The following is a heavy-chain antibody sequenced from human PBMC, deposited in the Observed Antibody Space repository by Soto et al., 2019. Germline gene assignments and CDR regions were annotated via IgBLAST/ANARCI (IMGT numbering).Heavy chain of an antibody. CDR2: ISGSGGST. D-gene: IGHD4-17*01. J-gene: IGHJ4*02. CDR1: GFTFSSYA. Sequence: GGSLRLSCAASGFTFSSYAMSWVRQAPGKGLEWVSTISGSGGSTYYADSVKGRFTISRDNSKNTLYLHMSSLRAEDTAVYYCAKKRGGPVTTIDSWGQGTLVTVSS. V-gene: IGHV3-23*01. CDR3: AKKRGGPVTTIDS.